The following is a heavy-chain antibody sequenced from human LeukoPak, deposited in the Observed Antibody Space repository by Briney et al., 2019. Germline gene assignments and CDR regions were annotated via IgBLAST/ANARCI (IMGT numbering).Heavy chain of an antibody. Sequence: SGTLSLTCAVSGGSIRSNDWRGWVRQPPRKGLEWIGEIYHSGSPNYNPSLKSRVTISVDKSRNHFSLNLSSVTAADTAVYYCARVNINNWHSCDYWGQGTLVTVSS. J-gene: IGHJ4*02. D-gene: IGHD1-1*01. CDR3: ARVNINNWHSCDY. CDR1: GGSIRSNDW. CDR2: IYHSGSP. V-gene: IGHV4-4*02.